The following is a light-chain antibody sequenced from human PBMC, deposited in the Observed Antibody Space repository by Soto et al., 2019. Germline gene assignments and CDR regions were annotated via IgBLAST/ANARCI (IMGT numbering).Light chain of an antibody. CDR1: ERLSSVY. V-gene: IGKV3-20*01. CDR3: QQYGGSPRIT. J-gene: IGKJ5*01. CDR2: GAS. Sequence: EIVLTQSPGTLSLSPGERATLSCRASERLSSVYLAWYQQRPGQPPRLLIYGASNSATGIPDRFSGSGSGTDFTLIINRLEPEDVAIYYCQQYGGSPRITFGQGTRLAIK.